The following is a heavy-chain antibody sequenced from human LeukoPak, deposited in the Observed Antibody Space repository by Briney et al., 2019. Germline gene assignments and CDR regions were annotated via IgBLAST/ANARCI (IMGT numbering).Heavy chain of an antibody. CDR1: GGSISSSSYY. D-gene: IGHD4-17*01. CDR2: IYYSGST. J-gene: IGHJ4*02. Sequence: SETLSLTCTVFGGSISSSSYYWGWIRQPPGKGLEWIGSIYYSGSTYYNPFLKSRVTISVDTSKNQFSLKLSSVTAADTAVYYCAPIGSTTVTTYYWGQGTLVTVSS. V-gene: IGHV4-39*01. CDR3: APIGSTTVTTYY.